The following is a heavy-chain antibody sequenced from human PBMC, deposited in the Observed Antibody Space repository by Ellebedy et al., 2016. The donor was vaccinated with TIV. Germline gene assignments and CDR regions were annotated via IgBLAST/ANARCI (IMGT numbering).Heavy chain of an antibody. D-gene: IGHD6-13*01. CDR3: ARADSSSWYLGY. CDR2: IIPIFGTA. V-gene: IGHV1-69*13. Sequence: SVKVSXXASGGTFSSYAISWVRQAPGQGLEWMGGIIPIFGTANYAQKFQGRVTITADESTSTAYMELSSLRSEDTAVYYCARADSSSWYLGYWGQGTLVTVSS. J-gene: IGHJ4*02. CDR1: GGTFSSYA.